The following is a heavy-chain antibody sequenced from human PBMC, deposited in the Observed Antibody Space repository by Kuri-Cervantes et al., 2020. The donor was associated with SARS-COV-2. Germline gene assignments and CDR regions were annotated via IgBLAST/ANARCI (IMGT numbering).Heavy chain of an antibody. CDR2: IYYNGNG. Sequence: GSLRLSCTVTGGSISSYYWTWVRQPPGKGLEFIGYIYYNGNGYNPSLESRVTMSLDTSRNQFSLRLTSVTPADTAVYYCAREGSGWYGEDYYYYGMDVWGQGTTVTVSS. D-gene: IGHD6-19*01. J-gene: IGHJ6*02. CDR3: AREGSGWYGEDYYYYGMDV. V-gene: IGHV4-59*01. CDR1: GGSISSYY.